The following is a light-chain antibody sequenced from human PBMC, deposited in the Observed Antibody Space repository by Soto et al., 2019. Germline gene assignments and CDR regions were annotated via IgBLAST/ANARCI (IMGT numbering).Light chain of an antibody. J-gene: IGKJ4*01. CDR1: LPISNY. CDR2: AAS. V-gene: IGKV1-27*01. CDR3: QKDDSAPQT. Sequence: MQSSHYPSSVSACVGEGVTITCRASLPISNYLAWYQQKPGKIPNLLIYAASTLQAGVPSRFSGSGSGTDFTLTISSLQPEDVAAYYCQKDDSAPQTFGGGTKVDI.